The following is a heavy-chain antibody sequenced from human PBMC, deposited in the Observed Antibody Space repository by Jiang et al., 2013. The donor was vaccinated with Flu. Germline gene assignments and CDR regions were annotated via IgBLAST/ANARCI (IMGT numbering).Heavy chain of an antibody. CDR3: LAERRENDAFDI. CDR1: RFNLSHNG. Sequence: GVVQPGGSLRLSCAASRFNLSHNGMHWVRQAPGKGLECVAFTPYDASHYQYLDSVKGRFAISKDNSRNTLYLQMNSLRIEDTAVYYCLAERRENDAFDIWGQGTLVTVSS. D-gene: IGHD1-26*01. V-gene: IGHV3-30*02. CDR2: TPYDASHY. J-gene: IGHJ3*02.